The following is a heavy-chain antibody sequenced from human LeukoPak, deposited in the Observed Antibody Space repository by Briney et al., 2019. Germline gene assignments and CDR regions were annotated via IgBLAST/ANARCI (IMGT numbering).Heavy chain of an antibody. CDR2: MSSSSSYI. CDR1: GFTFSSYS. CDR3: ARAIVGFDAFDI. Sequence: GGSLRLSCAASGFTFSSYSMNWVRQAPGKGLEWVSSMSSSSSYIYYADSVKGRFTISRDNAKNSLYLQMNSLRAEDTAVYYCARAIVGFDAFDIWGQGTMVTVSS. D-gene: IGHD2-21*01. J-gene: IGHJ3*02. V-gene: IGHV3-21*01.